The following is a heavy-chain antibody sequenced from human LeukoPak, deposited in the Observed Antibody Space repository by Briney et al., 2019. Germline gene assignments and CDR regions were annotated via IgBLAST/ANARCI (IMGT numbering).Heavy chain of an antibody. Sequence: SETLSLTCAVYGGSFSGYYWSWIRQPPGKGLEWIGEINHSGSTNYIPSLKSRVTISVDTSKNQFSLKLSSVTAADTAVYYCARGTAGSGSYYKVPFDYWGQGTLVTVPS. V-gene: IGHV4-34*01. CDR2: INHSGST. CDR1: GGSFSGYY. J-gene: IGHJ4*02. CDR3: ARGTAGSGSYYKVPFDY. D-gene: IGHD3-10*01.